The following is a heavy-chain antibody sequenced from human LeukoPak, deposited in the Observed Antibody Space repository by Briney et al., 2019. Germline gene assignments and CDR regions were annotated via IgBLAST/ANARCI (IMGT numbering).Heavy chain of an antibody. V-gene: IGHV3-7*01. CDR2: IKQDGSEK. J-gene: IGHJ4*02. CDR3: ARDYGDYVFDY. D-gene: IGHD4-17*01. CDR1: GFTFSDYY. Sequence: GGSLRLSCAASGFTFSDYYMSWIRQAPGKGLEWVANIKQDGSEKYYVDSVKGRFTISRDNAKNSLYLQMNSLRAEDTAVYYCARDYGDYVFDYWGQGTLVTVSS.